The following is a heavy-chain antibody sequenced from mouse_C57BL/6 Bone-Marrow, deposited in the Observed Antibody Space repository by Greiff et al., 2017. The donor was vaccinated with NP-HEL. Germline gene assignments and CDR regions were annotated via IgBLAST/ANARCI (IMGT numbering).Heavy chain of an antibody. CDR1: GYAFSSSW. Sequence: QVQLKQSGPELVKPGASVKISCKASGYAFSSSWMNWVKQRPGKGLEWIGRIYPGDGDTNYNGKFKGKATLTADKSSSTAYMQLSSLTSEDSAVYFCARRYYYGSPYYAMDYWGQGTSVTVSS. D-gene: IGHD1-1*01. CDR2: IYPGDGDT. J-gene: IGHJ4*01. CDR3: ARRYYYGSPYYAMDY. V-gene: IGHV1-82*01.